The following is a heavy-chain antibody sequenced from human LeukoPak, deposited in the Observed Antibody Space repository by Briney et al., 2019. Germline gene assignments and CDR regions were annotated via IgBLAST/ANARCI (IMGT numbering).Heavy chain of an antibody. D-gene: IGHD1-26*01. Sequence: GASVKVSCKASGYTFTSYYMHWVRQAPGQGLEWMGWISAYNGNTNYAQKLQGRVTMTTDTSTSTAYMELRSLRSDDTAVYYCARDTIVGAFDYWGQGTLVTVSS. V-gene: IGHV1-18*04. J-gene: IGHJ4*02. CDR3: ARDTIVGAFDY. CDR1: GYTFTSYY. CDR2: ISAYNGNT.